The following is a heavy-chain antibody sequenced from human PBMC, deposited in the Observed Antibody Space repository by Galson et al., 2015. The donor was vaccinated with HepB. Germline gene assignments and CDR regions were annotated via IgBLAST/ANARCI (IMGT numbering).Heavy chain of an antibody. J-gene: IGHJ4*02. V-gene: IGHV3-23*01. D-gene: IGHD1-26*01. Sequence: LRLSCAASGFPFNTNAMSWVRQAPGKGLEWVSAISANSDTTYYADSVKGRFTISRDNSENTLYLQMNSLRAEDTASYYCAKAGIVYWGQGTLVTVSS. CDR3: AKAGIVY. CDR2: ISANSDTT. CDR1: GFPFNTNA.